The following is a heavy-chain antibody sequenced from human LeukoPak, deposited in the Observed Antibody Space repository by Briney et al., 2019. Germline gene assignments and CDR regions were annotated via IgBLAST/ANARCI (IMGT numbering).Heavy chain of an antibody. CDR3: ARDFGLVCNGPTCHFVYYYYMNV. CDR1: GYSFTDYY. J-gene: IGHJ6*03. Sequence: ASVKVFCKASGYSFTDYYIHWVRQVPGQGLEWMGWINPHTGDTQYAQKFQGRVTMTRDTTITTAYMELSSLRPDDTAIYYCARDFGLVCNGPTCHFVYYYYMNVWAKGTTVSVSS. CDR2: INPHTGDT. V-gene: IGHV1-2*02. D-gene: IGHD2/OR15-2a*01.